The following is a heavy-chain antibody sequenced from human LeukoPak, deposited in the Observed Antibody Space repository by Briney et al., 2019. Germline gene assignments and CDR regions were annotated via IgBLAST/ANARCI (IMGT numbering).Heavy chain of an antibody. Sequence: PGETLTLSCTVSACSISSYYWSWVRQAPGNGLEWIGSSYDSGSTNYTPSRTSSVTTSAATSTNQFSLRLSSVTAADTGVYYCARGRGYNHNYGMDGCSQRSTVTVYS. V-gene: IGHV4-59*01. CDR2: SYDSGST. D-gene: IGHD5-24*01. CDR1: ACSISSYY. CDR3: ARGRGYNHNYGMDG. J-gene: IGHJ6*02.